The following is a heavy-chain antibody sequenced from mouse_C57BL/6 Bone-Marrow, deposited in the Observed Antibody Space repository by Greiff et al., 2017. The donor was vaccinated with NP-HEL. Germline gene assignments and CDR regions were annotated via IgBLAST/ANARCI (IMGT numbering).Heavy chain of an antibody. CDR1: GFSLSTFGMG. CDR2: IWWDDDK. Sequence: QVTLKECGPGILQPSQTLSLTCSFSGFSLSTFGMGVGWIRQPSGKGLEWLAHIWWDDDKYYNPALKSRLTISKDTSKNQVFLKIANVDTADTATYYCVRMGFITTVVATNGDYWGQGTTLTVSS. J-gene: IGHJ2*01. D-gene: IGHD1-1*01. V-gene: IGHV8-8*01. CDR3: VRMGFITTVVATNGDY.